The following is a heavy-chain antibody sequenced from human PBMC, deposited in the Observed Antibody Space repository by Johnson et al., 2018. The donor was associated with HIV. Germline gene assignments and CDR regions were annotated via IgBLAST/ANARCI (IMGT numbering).Heavy chain of an antibody. CDR1: GFTFSSYA. CDR3: ARDSGVGGGAFDI. J-gene: IGHJ3*02. D-gene: IGHD2-15*01. V-gene: IGHV3-30*04. Sequence: VQLVESGGGVVQPGRSRRLSCAASGFTFSSYAMHWVRQAPGKGLEWVAVISYDGSNKYYADSVKGRFTISRDNTKNTLYLQMNSLRAEDKAVYYCARDSGVGGGAFDIWGQGTMVTVSS. CDR2: ISYDGSNK.